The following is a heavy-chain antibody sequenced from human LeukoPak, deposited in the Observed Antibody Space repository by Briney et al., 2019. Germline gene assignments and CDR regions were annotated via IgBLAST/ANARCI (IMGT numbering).Heavy chain of an antibody. CDR1: GFTFDDYA. Sequence: RSLRLSCAASGFTFDDYAMHWVRQAPGKGLEWVSGISWNSGSIGYADSVKGRFTISRDNAKNSLYLQMNSLRAEDTALYYCAKEGRGWGYYYDSSGYFEYFQHWGQGTLVTVSS. D-gene: IGHD3-22*01. V-gene: IGHV3-9*01. CDR3: AKEGRGWGYYYDSSGYFEYFQH. J-gene: IGHJ1*01. CDR2: ISWNSGSI.